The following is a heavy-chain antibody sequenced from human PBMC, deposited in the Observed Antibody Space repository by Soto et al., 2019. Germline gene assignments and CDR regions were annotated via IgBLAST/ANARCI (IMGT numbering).Heavy chain of an antibody. Sequence: SVKVSCKASGGSFSNFGSSWVRQAPGQGLEWMGGIVPVFGRPNYAQRFRGRLTITADESTSTGYMELISLRSDDTAVYYCAREGSGYNYWGKGTQVTVSS. CDR2: IVPVFGRP. V-gene: IGHV1-69*13. CDR1: GGSFSNFG. J-gene: IGHJ4*02. D-gene: IGHD5-12*01. CDR3: AREGSGYNY.